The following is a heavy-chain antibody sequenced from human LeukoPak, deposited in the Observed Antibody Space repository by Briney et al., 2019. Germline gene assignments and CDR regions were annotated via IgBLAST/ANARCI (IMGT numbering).Heavy chain of an antibody. J-gene: IGHJ6*03. V-gene: IGHV3-21*01. CDR3: AREGTGSLYYYYMDV. CDR1: GFAFNNYS. CDR2: TSSRSTYI. Sequence: GGSLRLSCAASGFAFNNYSMNWVRQAPGMGLEWVSSTSSRSTYIFYADSVKGRFTISRDNAKNSLYLQMNSLRAEDTAVYYCAREGTGSLYYYYMDVWGKGTTVTISS. D-gene: IGHD3/OR15-3a*01.